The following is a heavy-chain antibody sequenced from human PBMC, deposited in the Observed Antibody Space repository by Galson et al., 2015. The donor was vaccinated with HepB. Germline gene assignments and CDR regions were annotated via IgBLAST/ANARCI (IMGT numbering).Heavy chain of an antibody. CDR1: GYSLTSYW. Sequence: QSGAEVKKPGESLRISCKGSGYSLTSYWISWGRHMPGKGLERMGRIDPSDSYTNYSASFQGHVTISADKSIRTAYLQWSSLKASDSGMYYCAREEAAWGQGTLVTVSS. V-gene: IGHV5-10-1*01. CDR2: IDPSDSYT. CDR3: AREEAA. J-gene: IGHJ5*02.